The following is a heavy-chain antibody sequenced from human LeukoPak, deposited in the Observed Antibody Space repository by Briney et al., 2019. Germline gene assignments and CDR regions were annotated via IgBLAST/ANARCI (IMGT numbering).Heavy chain of an antibody. CDR2: ISSSSSYI. J-gene: IGHJ4*02. CDR1: GFTFSSYS. D-gene: IGHD4-17*01. V-gene: IGHV3-21*01. CDR3: ARDDYGDYVVDY. Sequence: KTGGSLRLSCAASGFTFSSYSMNWVRQAPGMGLEWVSSISSSSSYIYYADSVKGRFTISRDNAKNSLYLQMNSLRAEDTAVYYCARDDYGDYVVDYWGQGTLVTVSS.